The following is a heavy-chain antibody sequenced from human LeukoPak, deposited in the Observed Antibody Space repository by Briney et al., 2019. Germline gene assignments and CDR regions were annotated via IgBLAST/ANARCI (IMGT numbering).Heavy chain of an antibody. CDR3: ASDFRAHSYDSSGSFDY. CDR1: GFTFSSYG. Sequence: GGSLRLSCAASGFTFSSYGMHWVRQAPGKRLEWVAVIWYDGSNKYYADSVKGRLTISGDNSKNTLCLQMNSLRAEDTAVYYCASDFRAHSYDSSGSFDYWGQGTLVTVSS. J-gene: IGHJ4*02. D-gene: IGHD3-22*01. CDR2: IWYDGSNK. V-gene: IGHV3-33*01.